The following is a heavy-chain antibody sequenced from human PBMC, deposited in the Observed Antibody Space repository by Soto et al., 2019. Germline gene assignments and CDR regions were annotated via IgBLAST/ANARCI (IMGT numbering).Heavy chain of an antibody. CDR3: AHRRRSLWFDP. CDR2: IYWDDDK. J-gene: IGHJ5*02. CDR1: GFSLSTSEVG. Sequence: QITLKESGPTLVKPTQTLTLTCTFSGFSLSTSEVGVGWIRQPPGKALEWLALIYWDDDKRYSPSLKSRLTITKDTSKHQVALTMTNMDPVDTATYYCAHRRRSLWFDPWGQGTLVTVSS. V-gene: IGHV2-5*02. D-gene: IGHD4-17*01.